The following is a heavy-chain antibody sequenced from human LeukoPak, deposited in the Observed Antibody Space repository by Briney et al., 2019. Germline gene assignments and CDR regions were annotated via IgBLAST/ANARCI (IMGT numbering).Heavy chain of an antibody. CDR1: GFTFSTYN. Sequence: GGSLRLSCAASGFTFSTYNMNWVRQAPGKGLEWVSSISSTSNYIYYADSVEGRFTISRDNAKNSRYLQMNSLRAEDTAVYYCARDLAYCGGDCYVRGQGTLVTVSS. CDR2: ISSTSNYI. D-gene: IGHD2-21*02. CDR3: ARDLAYCGGDCYV. V-gene: IGHV3-21*01. J-gene: IGHJ4*02.